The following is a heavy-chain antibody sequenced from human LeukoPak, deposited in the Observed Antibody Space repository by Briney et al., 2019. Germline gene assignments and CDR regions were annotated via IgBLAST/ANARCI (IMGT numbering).Heavy chain of an antibody. J-gene: IGHJ6*02. Sequence: GASVKVSCKASGYTFTGYYMHWVRQAPGQGLEWMGWINPNSGGTNYAQKFQGRVTVTRDTSISTAYMELSRLRSDDTAVYYCARDLPPPTPIYYYYGMDVWGQGTTVTVSS. CDR2: INPNSGGT. V-gene: IGHV1-2*02. CDR1: GYTFTGYY. D-gene: IGHD2-15*01. CDR3: ARDLPPPTPIYYYYGMDV.